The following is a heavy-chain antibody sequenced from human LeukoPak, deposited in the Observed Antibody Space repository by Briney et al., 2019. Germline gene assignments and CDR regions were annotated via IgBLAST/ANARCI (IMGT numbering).Heavy chain of an antibody. V-gene: IGHV3-11*04. Sequence: GGSLRLSCAASGFTFSDYYMTWIRQAPGKGLEWVSYITSSATTYYADSVKGRFTISRDNAKTSLYLQMNSLRAEDTAVYYCARDTERFTSWGQGTLVTVSS. J-gene: IGHJ5*01. CDR3: ARDTERFTS. CDR2: ITSSATT. CDR1: GFTFSDYY. D-gene: IGHD2-8*02.